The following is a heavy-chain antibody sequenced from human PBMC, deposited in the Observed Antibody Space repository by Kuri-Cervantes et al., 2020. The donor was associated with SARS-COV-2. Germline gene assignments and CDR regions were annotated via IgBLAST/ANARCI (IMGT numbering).Heavy chain of an antibody. CDR1: GYTFTGYY. J-gene: IGHJ6*02. CDR2: INPNSGGT. V-gene: IGHV1-2*04. Sequence: ASVKVSCKASGYTFTGYYIHWVRQAPGQGLEWMGWINPNSGGTNYAQKFQGWVTMTRDTSISTAYMELSRLRSDDTAVYYCARGQYDFWSGYPIYYYYGMGVWGQGTTVTVSS. D-gene: IGHD3-3*01. CDR3: ARGQYDFWSGYPIYYYYGMGV.